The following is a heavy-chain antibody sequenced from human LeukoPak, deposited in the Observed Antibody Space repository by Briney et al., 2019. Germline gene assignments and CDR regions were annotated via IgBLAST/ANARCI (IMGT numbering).Heavy chain of an antibody. CDR2: IKSKTDGGTT. J-gene: IGHJ4*02. Sequence: GGSLRLSCAASGFTFSNAWMSWVRQAPGKGLEWVGRIKSKTDGGTTDYAAPVKGRFTISRDDSKTTLYLQMNSLKPEDTAVYYCTTAYYSTYPFSFDYWGQGTLVTVSS. V-gene: IGHV3-15*01. CDR3: TTAYYSTYPFSFDY. CDR1: GFTFSNAW. D-gene: IGHD4-11*01.